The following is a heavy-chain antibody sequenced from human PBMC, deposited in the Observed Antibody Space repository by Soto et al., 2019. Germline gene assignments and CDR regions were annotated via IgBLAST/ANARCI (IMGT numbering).Heavy chain of an antibody. D-gene: IGHD2-2*01. Sequence: GALRLSCAASGFTFSSYAMSWVRQAPGKGLEWVSAISGSGGSTYYADSVKGRFTISRDNSKNTLYLQMNSLRAEDTAVYYCAKVPRYCSSTICYAGYFQHWGQGTLVTVSS. CDR3: AKVPRYCSSTICYAGYFQH. CDR1: GFTFSSYA. J-gene: IGHJ1*01. CDR2: ISGSGGST. V-gene: IGHV3-23*01.